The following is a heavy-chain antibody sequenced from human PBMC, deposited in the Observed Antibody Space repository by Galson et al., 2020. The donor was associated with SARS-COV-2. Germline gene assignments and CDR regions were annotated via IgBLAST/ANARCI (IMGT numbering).Heavy chain of an antibody. CDR3: ATLTGDDSDYFDY. J-gene: IGHJ4*02. CDR1: GYTFTDYY. Sequence: ASVKVSCKASGYTFTDYYVDWVRQAPGQGLEWMGRINPTSGGANYAQRFQGRVTMTRDTSITTAYMELRRLRSDDTAVYYCATLTGDDSDYFDYWGQGALVTVSS. CDR2: INPTSGGA. D-gene: IGHD7-27*01. V-gene: IGHV1-2*06.